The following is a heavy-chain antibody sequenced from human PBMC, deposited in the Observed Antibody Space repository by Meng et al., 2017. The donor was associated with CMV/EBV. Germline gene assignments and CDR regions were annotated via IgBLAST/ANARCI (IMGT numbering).Heavy chain of an antibody. CDR1: GFTFSSYG. CDR2: IRYDGSNK. V-gene: IGHV3-30*02. D-gene: IGHD1-26*01. Sequence: GESLKISCAASGFTFSSYGMHWVRQAPGKGLEWVAFIRYDGSNKYYADSVKGRFTISRDNSKNTLYLQMNSLKTEDTAVYYCTTRNQWELLEYWGQGTLVTVSS. J-gene: IGHJ4*02. CDR3: TTRNQWELLEY.